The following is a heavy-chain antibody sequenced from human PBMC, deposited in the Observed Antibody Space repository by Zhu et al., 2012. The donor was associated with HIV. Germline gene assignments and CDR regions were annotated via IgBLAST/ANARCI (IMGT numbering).Heavy chain of an antibody. Sequence: QVQLQQWGAGLLKPSETLSLTCATHGGPFSGYFYAWVRQPPGGGLQWIGHVNHGGDIDYNPSLKSRVTIEADASQSHFSLKMTSVTAADTAIYYCARSIYRADSGYGFWGQGTLVIVSS. CDR1: GGPFSGYF. D-gene: IGHD5-12*01. V-gene: IGHV4-34*02. J-gene: IGHJ4*02. CDR2: VNHGGDI. CDR3: ARSIYRADSGYGF.